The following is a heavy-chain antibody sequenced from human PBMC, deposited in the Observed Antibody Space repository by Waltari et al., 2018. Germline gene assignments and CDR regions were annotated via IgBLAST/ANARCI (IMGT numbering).Heavy chain of an antibody. D-gene: IGHD6-19*01. J-gene: IGHJ4*02. Sequence: QVQLVQSGAAVKKPGASVKVSCKVSGYTLTELSIHWGRQAPGTGLEWLGGFDPEDGETINVQKFQGRVTMTEDTSTDTAYMELSSLSSEDTAVYYCATGYSSGWYDYWGQGTLVTVSS. CDR1: GYTLTELS. V-gene: IGHV1-24*01. CDR3: ATGYSSGWYDY. CDR2: FDPEDGET.